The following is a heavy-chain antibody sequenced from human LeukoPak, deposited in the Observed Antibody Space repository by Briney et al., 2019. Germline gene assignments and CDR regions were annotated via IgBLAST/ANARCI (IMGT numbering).Heavy chain of an antibody. CDR3: ARGSSSSWYNPFDY. J-gene: IGHJ4*02. CDR2: IIPIHGTT. V-gene: IGHV1-69*13. D-gene: IGHD6-13*01. CDR1: GVTLTDYA. Sequence: ASVKVSCKASGVTLTDYAMNWVRQAPGQGLEWMGAIIPIHGTTNSAQKFQGRVTITADESTSTAYMELSSLTSEDTAVYYCARGSSSSWYNPFDYWGQGTLVTVSS.